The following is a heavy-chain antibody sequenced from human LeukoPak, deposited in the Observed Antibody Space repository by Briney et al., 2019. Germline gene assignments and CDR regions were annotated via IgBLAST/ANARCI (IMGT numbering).Heavy chain of an antibody. V-gene: IGHV3-11*01. CDR3: ARDISSWYSVDY. J-gene: IGHJ4*02. Sequence: GGSLRLSCAASGFPFSDYYMRWIRQAPGKGLEWVSYISSSGSTIYYAGSVKGRFTISRDNAKNSLYLQMNSLRAEDMAMYYCARDISSWYSVDYWGQGTLVTVSS. CDR2: ISSSGSTI. CDR1: GFPFSDYY. D-gene: IGHD6-13*01.